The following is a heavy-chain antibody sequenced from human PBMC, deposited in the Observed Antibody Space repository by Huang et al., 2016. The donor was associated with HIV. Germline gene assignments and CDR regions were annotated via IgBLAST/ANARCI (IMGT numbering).Heavy chain of an antibody. Sequence: VQLIQSGAEVKKTGSSVRVSCRASEGTFSSYSIVWMRQAPGQGLEWMGVSIPIFGTTTYAQKFQGRVSIAADEATSTAYMDLNSLRSEDTAVYYCARAALVNNQYFDYWGQGTLVTVSS. J-gene: IGHJ4*02. CDR2: SIPIFGTT. CDR1: EGTFSSYS. CDR3: ARAALVNNQYFDY. D-gene: IGHD5-18*01. V-gene: IGHV1-69*13.